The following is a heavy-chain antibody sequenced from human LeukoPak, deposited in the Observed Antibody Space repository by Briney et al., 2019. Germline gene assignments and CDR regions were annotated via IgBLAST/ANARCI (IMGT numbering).Heavy chain of an antibody. CDR1: GFTFSSYA. V-gene: IGHV3-30-3*01. CDR3: ARGNYYGSGSYYPNWFDP. D-gene: IGHD3-10*01. J-gene: IGHJ5*02. CDR2: ISYDGSNK. Sequence: GGSLRLSCAASGFTFSSYAMNWVRQAPGKGLEWVAVISYDGSNKYYADSVKGRFTISRDNSKNTLYLQMNSLRAEDTAVYYCARGNYYGSGSYYPNWFDPWGQGTLVTVSS.